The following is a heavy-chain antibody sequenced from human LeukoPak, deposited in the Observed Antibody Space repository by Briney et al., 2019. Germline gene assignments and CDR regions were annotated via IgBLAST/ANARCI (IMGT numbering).Heavy chain of an antibody. V-gene: IGHV2-5*02. CDR2: IYWDDDK. CDR3: AHRLQGSSSWYSVY. J-gene: IGHJ4*02. D-gene: IGHD6-13*01. CDR1: GFSLSTSGVG. Sequence: SGPTLVNPTQTLTLTCIFSGFSLSTSGVGVGWVRQPPGKAPEWLALIYWDDDKRYSPTLKSRLTITTDSSKKRVVLTMTNMDHVYTATYYCAHRLQGSSSWYSVYWGQGTLVTVSS.